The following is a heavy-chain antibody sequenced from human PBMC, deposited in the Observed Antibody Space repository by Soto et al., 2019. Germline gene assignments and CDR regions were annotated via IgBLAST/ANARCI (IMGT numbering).Heavy chain of an antibody. CDR1: GFPFSSYC. CDR2: INSDGSST. CDR3: ARGPKGLTYFAWSPAVGFDP. J-gene: IGHJ5*02. V-gene: IGHV3-74*01. Sequence: XVCLRRSCAASGFPFSSYCMHWVRQAPGKGLVWVSRINSDGSSTSYADSVKGRFTISRDNAKNTLYLQMNSLRVEDTAVYYCARGPKGLTYFAWSPAVGFDPCGQGTLVTVSS. D-gene: IGHD3-9*01.